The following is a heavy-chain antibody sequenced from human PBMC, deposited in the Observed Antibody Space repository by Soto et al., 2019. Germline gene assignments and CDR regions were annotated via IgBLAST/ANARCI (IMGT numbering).Heavy chain of an antibody. CDR2: ISGSGGST. CDR1: GFTFNNYP. D-gene: IGHD1-26*01. Sequence: EVQLLDSGGALVQPGGSLRLSCAASGFTFNNYPMNWVRQAPGKGLEWVSGISGSGGSTDYADSVKGRFTISRDNSKNTVYLQMNSLRAEYTAVYYCAKRPLKYSGSYFDYWGQGTLVTVSS. CDR3: AKRPLKYSGSYFDY. V-gene: IGHV3-23*01. J-gene: IGHJ4*02.